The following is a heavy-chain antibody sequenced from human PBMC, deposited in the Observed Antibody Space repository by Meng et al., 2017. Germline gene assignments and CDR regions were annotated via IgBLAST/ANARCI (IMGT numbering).Heavy chain of an antibody. Sequence: SETLSLTCAVYGGSFSGYYWSWIRQPPGKGLEWIGEINHSGSTNYNPSLKSRVTISVDTSKNQFSLKLSSVTAADTAVYYCARGRRNYYVYWGQGTLVTVSS. CDR1: GGSFSGYY. D-gene: IGHD1-14*01. CDR3: ARGRRNYYVY. J-gene: IGHJ4*02. CDR2: INHSGST. V-gene: IGHV4-34*01.